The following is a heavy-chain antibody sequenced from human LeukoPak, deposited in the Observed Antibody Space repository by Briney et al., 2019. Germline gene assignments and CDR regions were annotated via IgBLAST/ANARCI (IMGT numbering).Heavy chain of an antibody. J-gene: IGHJ4*02. CDR3: ARKSLATRAMVF. CDR1: GFTFSSYA. Sequence: GGSLRLSCAASGFTFSSYAMNWVRQVPGKGLEWVSAVSHGDGSTFYADSVKGRFIISRDNSKNTLYLQMNSLSAEDTAIYYCARKSLATRAMVFWGQGTLVTVSS. V-gene: IGHV3-23*01. CDR2: VSHGDGST. D-gene: IGHD6-6*01.